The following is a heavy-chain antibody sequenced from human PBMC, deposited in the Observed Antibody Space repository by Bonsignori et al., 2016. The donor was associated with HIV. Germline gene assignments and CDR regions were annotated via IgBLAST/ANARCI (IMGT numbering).Heavy chain of an antibody. D-gene: IGHD6-6*01. CDR2: IIPPFGTP. J-gene: IGHJ6*03. CDR1: GGTFIGYA. Sequence: QVQLVQSGPEVKRPGSSVLVSCQTSGGTFIGYAFSWVRQAPGQGLEWMGGIIPPFGTPKYAQKFQGRVSIITDEFTNTANMELSSLTSDDTAVYYCARGVVDLYYLDVWGEGTT. V-gene: IGHV1-69*05. CDR3: ARGVVDLYYLDV.